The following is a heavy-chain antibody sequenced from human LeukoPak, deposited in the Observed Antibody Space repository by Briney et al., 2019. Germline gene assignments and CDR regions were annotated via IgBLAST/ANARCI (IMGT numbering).Heavy chain of an antibody. CDR2: IRYDGSNK. Sequence: GGSLRLSCAASGFTFSSYGMHWVRQAPGKGLEWVAFIRYDGSNKYYADSAKGRLTISRDNSKNTLYLQMNSLRAEDTAVYYCAKDRLSIAVAAGWFDYWGQGTLVTVSS. J-gene: IGHJ4*02. CDR3: AKDRLSIAVAAGWFDY. D-gene: IGHD6-19*01. V-gene: IGHV3-30*02. CDR1: GFTFSSYG.